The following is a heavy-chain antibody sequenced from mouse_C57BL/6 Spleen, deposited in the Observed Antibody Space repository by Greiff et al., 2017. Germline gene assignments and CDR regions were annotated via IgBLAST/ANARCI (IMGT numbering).Heavy chain of an antibody. Sequence: QVTLKESGPGLVAPSQSLSITCTVSGFSLTSYGVHWVRQPPGKGLEWLVVIWSDGSTTYNSALKSRLSISKDNSKSQVFLKMNSLQTDDTAMYYCARHDYDVHWYFDVWGTGTTVTVSS. V-gene: IGHV2-6-1*01. J-gene: IGHJ1*03. CDR3: ARHDYDVHWYFDV. CDR1: GFSLTSYG. CDR2: IWSDGST. D-gene: IGHD2-4*01.